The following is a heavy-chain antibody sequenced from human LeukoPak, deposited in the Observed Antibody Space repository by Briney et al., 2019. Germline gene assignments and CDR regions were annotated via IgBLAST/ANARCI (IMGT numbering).Heavy chain of an antibody. CDR1: GVSISSYY. D-gene: IGHD3-10*01. V-gene: IGHV4-59*08. J-gene: IGHJ4*02. CDR3: ARQGVRGVPDY. Sequence: SSETLSLTCTASGVSISSYYLSWIRQPPGKLLEWIGYIYSSGSINYNPSLNSRVTISVDTSKNQFSLKLSSVTAADTAVYYCARQGVRGVPDYWGQGTLVTVSS. CDR2: IYSSGSI.